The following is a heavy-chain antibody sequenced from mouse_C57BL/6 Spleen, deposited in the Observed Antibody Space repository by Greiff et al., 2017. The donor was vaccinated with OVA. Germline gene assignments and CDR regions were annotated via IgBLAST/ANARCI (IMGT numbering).Heavy chain of an antibody. Sequence: VQLQQSGAELARPGASVKPSCKASGYTFTSYGISWVKQRTGQGLEWIGEIYPRSGNTYYNEKFKGKATLTAEKSSSTAYMELRSLTSEDSAVYFCAPYYYDGDYYAMDYWGQGTSVTVSS. CDR2: IYPRSGNT. CDR3: APYYYDGDYYAMDY. D-gene: IGHD1-1*01. CDR1: GYTFTSYG. J-gene: IGHJ4*01. V-gene: IGHV1-81*01.